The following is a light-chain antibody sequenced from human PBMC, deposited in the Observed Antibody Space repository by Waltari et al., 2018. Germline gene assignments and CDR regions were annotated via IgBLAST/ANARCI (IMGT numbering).Light chain of an antibody. Sequence: QSVLTQPPSVSAAPGQKVTISCSGSSSNIGPHYVSWYQQLPGTAPQLLIYDNNQRPSGIPDRFSGSKSGTSATLGITGLQTGDEADYYCGTWDSSLSAGGVFGGGTKLTVL. CDR2: DNN. V-gene: IGLV1-51*01. J-gene: IGLJ3*02. CDR1: SSNIGPHY. CDR3: GTWDSSLSAGGV.